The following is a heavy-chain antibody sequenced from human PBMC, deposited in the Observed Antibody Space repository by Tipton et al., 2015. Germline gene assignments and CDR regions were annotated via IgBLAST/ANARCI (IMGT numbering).Heavy chain of an antibody. J-gene: IGHJ3*02. CDR3: ARMSLVGGPYYETLDM. D-gene: IGHD3-16*01. CDR1: GGSFSGYY. V-gene: IGHV4-34*01. Sequence: TLSLTCAVYGGSFSGYYWGWIRQSPGKGLEWIGEINHRGRTNYTPSLESRVTISVDTSKNHFSLNLSSVTAADTAVYYCARMSLVGGPYYETLDMWGQGTLVTVSS. CDR2: INHRGRT.